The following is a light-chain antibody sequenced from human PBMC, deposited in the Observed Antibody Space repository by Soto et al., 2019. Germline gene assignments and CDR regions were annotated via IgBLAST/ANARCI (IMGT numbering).Light chain of an antibody. V-gene: IGLV2-14*01. CDR2: EVN. CDR3: SSYTSFTTRV. Sequence: QSVLTQPASVSGSPGQAITISCTGTSSDIGAYNYVSWFQQHPGKAPKLIIYEVNNRPSGVSDRFSGSKSGTSASLTISGLQAEDEADYYCSSYTSFTTRVFGGGTQLTVL. J-gene: IGLJ3*02. CDR1: SSDIGAYNY.